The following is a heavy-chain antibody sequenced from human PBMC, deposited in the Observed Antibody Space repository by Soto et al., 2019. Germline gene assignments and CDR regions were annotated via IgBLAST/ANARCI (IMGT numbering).Heavy chain of an antibody. CDR1: GFTFSNYG. J-gene: IGHJ4*02. CDR3: AKEGPITNWYFDY. Sequence: QVQLVESGGGVVQPGRSLRLSCAASGFTFSNYGMHWVRQAPGKGLEWVILISYDGNVAYYADSVKGRFTISRDNSKNTLYLQMNSLRTEDTDMYYCAKEGPITNWYFDYWGQGTLVTVSS. CDR2: ISYDGNVA. V-gene: IGHV3-30*18. D-gene: IGHD1-1*01.